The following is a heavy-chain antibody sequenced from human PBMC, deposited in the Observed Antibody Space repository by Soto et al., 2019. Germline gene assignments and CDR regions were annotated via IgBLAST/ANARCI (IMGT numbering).Heavy chain of an antibody. Sequence: QVQLVESGGGVVQPGRSLRLSCAASGFTFSSYGMHWVLQAPGKGREWVAVISYDGSNKYYADSVKGRFTISRDNSKNTLYLQMNSLRAEDTAVYYCAKEISPMTTVTTGDYWGQGTLVTVSS. CDR3: AKEISPMTTVTTGDY. D-gene: IGHD4-17*01. V-gene: IGHV3-30*18. CDR2: ISYDGSNK. J-gene: IGHJ4*02. CDR1: GFTFSSYG.